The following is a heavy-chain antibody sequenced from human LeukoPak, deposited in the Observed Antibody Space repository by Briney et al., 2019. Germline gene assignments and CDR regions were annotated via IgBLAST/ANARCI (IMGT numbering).Heavy chain of an antibody. CDR2: IYYGGST. CDR3: ATSILRFLEWLPFDY. Sequence: PSETLSLTCTVSGGSISSSIYYWGWIRQPPGKGLEWIGSIYYGGSTYYNPSLKSRVTISVDTSKNQFSLKLSSVTAADTAVYYCATSILRFLEWLPFDYWGQGTLVTVSS. CDR1: GGSISSSIYY. V-gene: IGHV4-39*01. J-gene: IGHJ4*02. D-gene: IGHD3-3*01.